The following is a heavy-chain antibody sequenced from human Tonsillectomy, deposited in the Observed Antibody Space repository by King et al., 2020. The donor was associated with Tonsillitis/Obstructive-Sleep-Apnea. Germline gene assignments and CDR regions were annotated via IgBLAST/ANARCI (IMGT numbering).Heavy chain of an antibody. D-gene: IGHD6-6*01. Sequence: HVQLVESGGAVVQPGRSLRLSCAASGFTFSSYGMHWVRQAPGKGLEWVAFISYDGSDKYNADSVKGRFTSSRDNSKNTLYLQMNSLRAEDTAVYYCAKDRYSSSSWGIDYWGQGTLVTVSS. CDR3: AKDRYSSSSWGIDY. CDR2: ISYDGSDK. J-gene: IGHJ4*02. V-gene: IGHV3-30*18. CDR1: GFTFSSYG.